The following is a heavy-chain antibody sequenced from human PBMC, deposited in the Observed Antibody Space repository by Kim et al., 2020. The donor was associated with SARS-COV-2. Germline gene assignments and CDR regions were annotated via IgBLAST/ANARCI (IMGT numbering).Heavy chain of an antibody. V-gene: IGHV3-13*04. D-gene: IGHD6-19*01. CDR2: IDTSGKT. CDR3: VRGAVTGSYGMDV. Sequence: GGSLSLSCAASGFTFSSYEINWARQPEGKGLEWVSAIDTSGKTFYPGSVKGRFTISRDNAKNSVYLQMNSLRAGDTAVYYCVRGAVTGSYGMDVWGLGTTVTVSS. J-gene: IGHJ6*02. CDR1: GFTFSSYE.